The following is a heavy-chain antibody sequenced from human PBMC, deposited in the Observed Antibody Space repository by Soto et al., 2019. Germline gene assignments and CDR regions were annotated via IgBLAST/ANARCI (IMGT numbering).Heavy chain of an antibody. CDR1: AASMNSYH. D-gene: IGHD6-13*01. J-gene: IGHJ5*02. V-gene: IGHV4-4*07. CDR2: IHSSGST. CDR3: ARDQGVAAAGITWFDP. Sequence: SESLSLTCTLSAASMNSYHWSWIRQPARKWLEWIGHIHSSGSTNYNPSLKSGVTMSVDTSKHQFSLRLMTLADADTDVYSCARDQGVAAAGITWFDPWGQGSLVTVSS.